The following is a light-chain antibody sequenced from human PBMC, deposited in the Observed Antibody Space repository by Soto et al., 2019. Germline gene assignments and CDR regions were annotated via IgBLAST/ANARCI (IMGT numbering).Light chain of an antibody. CDR1: QSVSSSY. J-gene: IGKJ4*01. CDR2: GAS. Sequence: EIVLTQSPGTLSLSPGERATLSCRASQSVSSSYLAWYQQKPGQAPRLLIYGASSRATGIPDRFSGSGSGTDFTLTISRLEPEDFVVYYCQQYGSSPPVTFGGGTKV. CDR3: QQYGSSPPVT. V-gene: IGKV3-20*01.